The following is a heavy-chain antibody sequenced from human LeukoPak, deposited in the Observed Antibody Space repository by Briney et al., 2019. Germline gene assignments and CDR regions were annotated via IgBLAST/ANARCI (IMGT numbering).Heavy chain of an antibody. CDR2: ISSSGSPI. V-gene: IGHV3-48*03. D-gene: IGHD5-18*01. CDR1: GFTFSSYE. CDR3: ARGYRHTAMFLDY. J-gene: IGHJ4*02. Sequence: PGGSLRLSCAASGFTFSSYEMNWVRQAPGEGLEWTSCISSSGSPIYYADSVKGRFTISRDNAKNSLYLQMNSLRAEDTAVYYCARGYRHTAMFLDYWGQGTLVTVSS.